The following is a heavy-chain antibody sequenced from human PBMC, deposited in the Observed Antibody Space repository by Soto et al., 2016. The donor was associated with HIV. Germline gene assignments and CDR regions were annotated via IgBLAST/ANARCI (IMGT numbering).Heavy chain of an antibody. V-gene: IGHV3-13*04. CDR3: ARVKYGSGSSHFDY. D-gene: IGHD3-10*01. CDR2: IGTAGDT. CDR1: GFTFNTYD. Sequence: EVQLVESGGGLVQPGGSLRLSCAASGFTFNTYDMHWVRQATGKGLEWVSAIGTAGDTYYPGSVKGRFTISRENAKNSLYLQMNSLRAGDTAVYYCARVKYGSGSSHFDYWGQEPRSPSPQ. J-gene: IGHJ4*01.